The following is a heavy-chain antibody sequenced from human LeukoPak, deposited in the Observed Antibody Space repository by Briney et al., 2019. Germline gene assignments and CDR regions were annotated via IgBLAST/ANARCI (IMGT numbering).Heavy chain of an antibody. CDR3: ARQGELAIDY. CDR2: IYNTGRT. D-gene: IGHD1-26*01. V-gene: IGHV4-59*08. Sequence: PSETLSLTCSVSGXSITNYYGSWIRQSPGKGLEWIGSIYNTGRTNYNPSLQSRVTMSIDTSKNQFSLKLSSVTAADTAVYYCARQGELAIDYWGQGTLVTVSS. CDR1: GXSITNYY. J-gene: IGHJ4*02.